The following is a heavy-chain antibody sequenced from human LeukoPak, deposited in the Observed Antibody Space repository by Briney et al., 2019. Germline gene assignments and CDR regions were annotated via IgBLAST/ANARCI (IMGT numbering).Heavy chain of an antibody. CDR3: ASQAMTPSYYYYGMDV. Sequence: GGSLRLSCAASGFTVSSNYMSWVRQAPGKGLEWVSVIYSGGSTYYADSVKGRFTISRDNSKNTLYLQMNSLRAEDTAVYYCASQAMTPSYYYYGMDVWGQGTTVTVSS. V-gene: IGHV3-66*04. CDR1: GFTVSSNY. CDR2: IYSGGST. J-gene: IGHJ6*02.